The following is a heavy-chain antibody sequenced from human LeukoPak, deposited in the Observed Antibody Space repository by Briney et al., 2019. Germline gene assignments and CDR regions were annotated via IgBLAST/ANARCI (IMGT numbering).Heavy chain of an antibody. CDR3: ATLTGGDDAFDI. Sequence: PSETLSLTCTVSGGSMSSSSYYWSWIRQPPGKGLEWIGYIFYTGSTNYNPSLKSRVTISVLTSKNRFSLKLSSVTAADTAVYYCATLTGGDDAFDIWGQGTMVTVSS. CDR2: IFYTGST. CDR1: GGSMSSSSYY. J-gene: IGHJ3*02. V-gene: IGHV4-61*01. D-gene: IGHD4-23*01.